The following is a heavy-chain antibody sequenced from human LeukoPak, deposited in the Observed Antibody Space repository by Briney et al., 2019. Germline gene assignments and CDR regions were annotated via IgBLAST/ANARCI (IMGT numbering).Heavy chain of an antibody. J-gene: IGHJ4*02. Sequence: GASVKVSCKASGYTFTDYYMHWVRQAPGQGLEWMGWIIPNSGGTNFAQKFQGRVTVTRDTSITTAYMELSRLRSDDTAVYYCARDCSSTSCPKAYWGQGTLVTVSS. CDR1: GYTFTDYY. CDR3: ARDCSSTSCPKAY. V-gene: IGHV1-2*02. D-gene: IGHD2-2*01. CDR2: IIPNSGGT.